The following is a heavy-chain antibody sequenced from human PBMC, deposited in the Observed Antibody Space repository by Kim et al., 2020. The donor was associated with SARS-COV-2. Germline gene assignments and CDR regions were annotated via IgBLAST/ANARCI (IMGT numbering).Heavy chain of an antibody. D-gene: IGHD3-10*01. CDR2: ICTAGDT. CDR1: GFTFKTFY. CDR3: VRDRITGGMDV. Sequence: WGSLRLSCAASGFTFKTFYMHWVRQAPGKGLEWVSGICTAGDTSYPGSVKSRFTISRENAKNSLYLQMDSLRAGDTAVYYCVRDRITGGMDVWGQGTTVTVSS. J-gene: IGHJ6*02. V-gene: IGHV3-13*04.